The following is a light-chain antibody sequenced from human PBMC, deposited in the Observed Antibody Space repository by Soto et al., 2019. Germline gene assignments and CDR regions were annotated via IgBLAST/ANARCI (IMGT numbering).Light chain of an antibody. V-gene: IGKV3-20*01. CDR2: GAS. J-gene: IGKJ1*01. CDR3: QQCGSSPET. Sequence: EMVMTQSPATLSVSPGGRATLSCRASQSVSSNLAWYQQKPGQAPRLLIYGASTRATGIPARFSGSGSGTDFTLTISRLEPEDFAVYYCQQCGSSPETFGQGTKVDIK. CDR1: QSVSSN.